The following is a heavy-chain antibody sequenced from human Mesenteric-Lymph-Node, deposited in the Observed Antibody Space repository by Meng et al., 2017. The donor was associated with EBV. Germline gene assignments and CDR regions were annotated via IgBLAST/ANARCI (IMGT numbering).Heavy chain of an antibody. V-gene: IGHV4-34*01. CDR1: GGSFSGYY. Sequence: QVQRQQWGAGLLKPSEPLSLPCAVYGGSFSGYYWSWIRQPPGKGLEWIGEINHSGSTNYNPSLKSRVTISVDTSKNQFSLKLSSVTAADTAVYYCARGYGSGHLWGQGTLVTVSS. D-gene: IGHD3-10*01. CDR3: ARGYGSGHL. CDR2: INHSGST. J-gene: IGHJ4*02.